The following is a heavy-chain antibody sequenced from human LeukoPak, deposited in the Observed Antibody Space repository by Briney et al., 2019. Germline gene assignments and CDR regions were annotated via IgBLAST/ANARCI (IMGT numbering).Heavy chain of an antibody. Sequence: ASVKVSCKASGYTFTGYYMHWVRQAPGQGLEWMGWVNPNSGGTNYAQKFQGRVTMTRDTSISTAYMELSRLRSDDTAVNYCARSRRTTGTTFHDYWGQGTLVTVSS. CDR3: ARSRRTTGTTFHDY. D-gene: IGHD1-1*01. CDR1: GYTFTGYY. J-gene: IGHJ4*02. V-gene: IGHV1-2*02. CDR2: VNPNSGGT.